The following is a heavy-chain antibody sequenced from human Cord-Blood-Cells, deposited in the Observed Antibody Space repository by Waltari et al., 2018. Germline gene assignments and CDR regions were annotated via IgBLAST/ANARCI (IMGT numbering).Heavy chain of an antibody. Sequence: EVQLVESGGGLVKPGRSLRLSCTASGFTFGDYAMSWFRQAPGKGLEWVGFIGSKAYGGTTEYAASVKGIFTISRDDSKSIAYLQMNSLKTEDTAVYYCTIQPDYYDSSGYFDYWGQGTLVTVSS. CDR3: TIQPDYYDSSGYFDY. J-gene: IGHJ4*02. CDR2: IGSKAYGGTT. V-gene: IGHV3-49*05. D-gene: IGHD3-22*01. CDR1: GFTFGDYA.